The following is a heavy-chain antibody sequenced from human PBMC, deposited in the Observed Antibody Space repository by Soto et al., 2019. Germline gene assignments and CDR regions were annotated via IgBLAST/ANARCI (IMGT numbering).Heavy chain of an antibody. Sequence: LSLTCAASGFTFSSYWMSWVRQAPGKGLEWVANIKQDGSEKYYVDSVKGRFTISRDNAKNSLYLQMNSLRAEDTAVYYCARVYDYIWGSYRRYFDYWGQGTLVTVSS. D-gene: IGHD3-16*02. V-gene: IGHV3-7*01. J-gene: IGHJ4*02. CDR1: GFTFSSYW. CDR2: IKQDGSEK. CDR3: ARVYDYIWGSYRRYFDY.